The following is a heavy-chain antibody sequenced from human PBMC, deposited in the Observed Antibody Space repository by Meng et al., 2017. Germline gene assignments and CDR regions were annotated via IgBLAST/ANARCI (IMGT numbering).Heavy chain of an antibody. V-gene: IGHV1-2*02. CDR1: GYTFTGYY. Sequence: ASVKVSCKASGYTFTGYYMHWVRQAPGQGLEWMGWINPNSGGTNYAQKFQGRVTMTRDTSISTAYMELSRLGSDDTAVYYCARDGCSGGSCFGVGWFDPWGQGTLVTVSS. J-gene: IGHJ5*01. CDR2: INPNSGGT. CDR3: ARDGCSGGSCFGVGWFDP. D-gene: IGHD2-15*01.